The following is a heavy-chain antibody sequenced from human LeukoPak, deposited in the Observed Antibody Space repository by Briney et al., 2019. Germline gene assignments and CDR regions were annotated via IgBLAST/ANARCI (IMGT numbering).Heavy chain of an antibody. D-gene: IGHD3-10*01. CDR1: GGSISSYY. CDR3: ARGGTMVRGVIGWFDP. CDR2: IYYSGST. J-gene: IGHJ5*02. Sequence: SETLSLTCTVSGGSISSYYWNWIRQPPGKGLEWIGYIYYSGSTNYNPSLKSRVTISVDTSKNQFSLKLSSVTAADTAVYYCARGGTMVRGVIGWFDPWGQGTLVTVSS. V-gene: IGHV4-59*12.